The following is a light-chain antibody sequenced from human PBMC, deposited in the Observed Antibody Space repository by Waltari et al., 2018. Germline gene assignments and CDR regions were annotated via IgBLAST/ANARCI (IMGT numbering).Light chain of an antibody. CDR1: QSIGSG. CDR2: EAT. J-gene: IGKJ3*01. V-gene: IGKV1-5*03. CDR3: QRYNSYPIT. Sequence: DIQMTQSPSTLSASVGDRVTITCRASQSIGSGLAWYQQKPGKAPKPLIYEATSLESGVPSRFSASGSGTEFTLTISSLQPDDFATYYCQRYNSYPITFGPGTKVDI.